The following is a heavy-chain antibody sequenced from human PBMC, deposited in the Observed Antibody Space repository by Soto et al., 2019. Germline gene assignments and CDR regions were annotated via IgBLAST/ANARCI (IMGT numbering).Heavy chain of an antibody. CDR1: GGTITYYY. D-gene: IGHD4-17*01. CDR2: IFDGGSA. Sequence: SETLSLTCTVSGGTITYYYWSWIRQAPGKGLEWLGYIFDGGSANYNPSLKGRVSFSLDKYQNQFSLKLTSVTGADTAIYYCVSVEGTPTVTGDYYSAADAWGQGTAVTVS. CDR3: VSVEGTPTVTGDYYSAADA. J-gene: IGHJ6*02. V-gene: IGHV4-59*12.